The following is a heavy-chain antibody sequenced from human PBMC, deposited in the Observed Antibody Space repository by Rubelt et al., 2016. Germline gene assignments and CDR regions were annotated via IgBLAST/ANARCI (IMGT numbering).Heavy chain of an antibody. Sequence: QVTLRESGPALVKPTQTLTLTCTFSGFSLSTSGMCVSWIRTPPGKALEWLALIAWDDDKYYSTSLNTRLTLSKDTSKNPEVLTMPNMDPVDTATYYCARLVAGLPFDYWGQGSLVTVSS. CDR1: GFSLSTSGMC. V-gene: IGHV2-70*01. CDR2: IAWDDDK. D-gene: IGHD6-19*01. CDR3: ARLVAGLPFDY. J-gene: IGHJ4*02.